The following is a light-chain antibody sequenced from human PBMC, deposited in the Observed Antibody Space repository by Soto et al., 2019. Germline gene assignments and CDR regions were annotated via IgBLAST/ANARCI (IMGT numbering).Light chain of an antibody. J-gene: IGKJ1*01. V-gene: IGKV3-15*01. CDR1: QSVSSSY. Sequence: EIVLTQSPGTLSLSPGERATLSCRASQSVSSSYLAWYQQKPGQAPRLLIFGASTRATGIPARFSGGGSGTEFTVTISSLQSEDFAVYYCQQYNNWPMAFGQGTKVDIK. CDR2: GAS. CDR3: QQYNNWPMA.